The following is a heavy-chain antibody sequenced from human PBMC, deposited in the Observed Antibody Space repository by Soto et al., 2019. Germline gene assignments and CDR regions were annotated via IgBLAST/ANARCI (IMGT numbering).Heavy chain of an antibody. J-gene: IGHJ4*02. CDR1: GFTFSSYG. CDR2: IWYDGSNK. D-gene: IGHD4-17*01. CDR3: ARSDYGDSLLIHFDY. Sequence: GGSLRLSCAASGFTFSSYGMHWVRQAPGKGLEWVAVIWYDGSNKYYADSVKGRFTISRDNSKNTLYLQMNSLGAEDTAVYYCARSDYGDSLLIHFDYWGQGTLVTVSS. V-gene: IGHV3-33*01.